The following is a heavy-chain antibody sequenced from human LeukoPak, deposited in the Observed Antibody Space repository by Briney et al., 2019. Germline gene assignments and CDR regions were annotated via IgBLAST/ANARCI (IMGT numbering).Heavy chain of an antibody. CDR2: IYYSGNT. V-gene: IGHV4-59*08. D-gene: IGHD3/OR15-3a*01. Sequence: PSETLSLTCTVSGGSISSSYWSWIRQPPGKGLEWIGYIYYSGNTYYNASLKSRVSISVDTSKNHFSLRLTSVTAADTAVYYCARQTGSGLFILPGGQGTLVTVSS. J-gene: IGHJ4*02. CDR3: ARQTGSGLFILP. CDR1: GGSISSSY.